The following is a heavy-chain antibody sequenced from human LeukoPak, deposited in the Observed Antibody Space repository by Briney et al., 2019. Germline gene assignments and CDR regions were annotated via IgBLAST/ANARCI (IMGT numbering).Heavy chain of an antibody. V-gene: IGHV3-48*03. Sequence: GGSLRLSCAASGFTFCSYQMHWVPPAPGRGLGWVSYNRSRGSTIYYADSVKGRFTSSRDNATNSLYLQMNSLRAEDTAVYYCAELGITMIGGVWGKGTTVTISS. CDR3: AELGITMIGGV. J-gene: IGHJ6*04. CDR1: GFTFCSYQ. CDR2: NRSRGSTI. D-gene: IGHD3-10*02.